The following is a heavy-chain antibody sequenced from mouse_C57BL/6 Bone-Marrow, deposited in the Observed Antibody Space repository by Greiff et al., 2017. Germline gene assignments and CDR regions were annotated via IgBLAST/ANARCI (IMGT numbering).Heavy chain of an antibody. CDR1: GYTFTSYG. J-gene: IGHJ2*01. V-gene: IGHV1-58*01. CDR2: IYIGNGYT. CDR3: ARDKGNYYGSSFGY. Sequence: EVQLVESGAELVRPGSSVKMSCKTSGYTFTSYGINWVKQRPGQGLEWIGYIYIGNGYTEYNEKFKGKATLTSDTSSSTAYMQLSSLTSEDSAIYFCARDKGNYYGSSFGYWGQGTTLTVSS. D-gene: IGHD1-1*01.